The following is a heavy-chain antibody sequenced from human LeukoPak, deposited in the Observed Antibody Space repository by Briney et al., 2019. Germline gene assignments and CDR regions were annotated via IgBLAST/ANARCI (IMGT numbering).Heavy chain of an antibody. Sequence: SETLSLTCAVYGGSFSGYYWSWIRQPPGKGLEWIGEINHSGSTNYNPSLKSRVTISVDTSKNQFSLKLSSVTAADTAVYYCASARRDGYNYLLDYWGQGTLVTVSS. CDR1: GGSFSGYY. J-gene: IGHJ4*02. V-gene: IGHV4-34*01. D-gene: IGHD5-12*01. CDR3: ASARRDGYNYLLDY. CDR2: INHSGST.